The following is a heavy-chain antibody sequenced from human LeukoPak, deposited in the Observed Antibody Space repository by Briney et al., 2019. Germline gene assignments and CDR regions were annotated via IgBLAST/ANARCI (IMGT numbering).Heavy chain of an antibody. Sequence: SVKVSCKASGGTFSSYAISWVRQAPGQGLEWMGGIIPIFGTANYAQKFQGRVTITADESTSTAYMELSSLRSEDTAVYYCARDLATMVRGVIQNYGMDVWGKGTRSPSPQ. CDR1: GGTFSSYA. J-gene: IGHJ6*04. D-gene: IGHD3-10*01. CDR3: ARDLATMVRGVIQNYGMDV. V-gene: IGHV1-69*01. CDR2: IIPIFGTA.